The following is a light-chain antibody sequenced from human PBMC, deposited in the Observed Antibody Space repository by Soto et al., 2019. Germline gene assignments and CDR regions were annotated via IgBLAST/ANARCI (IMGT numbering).Light chain of an antibody. V-gene: IGLV2-23*01. J-gene: IGLJ3*02. Sequence: QSALTQPASVSGSPGQSITISCTGSSSDVGTYDLVSWYQHHPGAAPKLMIYEATRRPSGISNRFSGAKSGNTASLTISGLQAEDEADYYCCSFAGSNSWVFGGGTKLTVL. CDR3: CSFAGSNSWV. CDR2: EAT. CDR1: SSDVGTYDL.